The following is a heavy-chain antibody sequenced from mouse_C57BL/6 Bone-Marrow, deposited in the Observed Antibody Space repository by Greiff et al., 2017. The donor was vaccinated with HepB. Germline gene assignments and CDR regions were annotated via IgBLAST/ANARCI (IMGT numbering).Heavy chain of an antibody. J-gene: IGHJ2*01. CDR3: ASRGGQLRLPFDY. CDR1: GYTFTSYW. D-gene: IGHD3-2*02. Sequence: VQLQQPGAELVKPGASVKMSCKASGYTFTSYWITWVKQRPGQGLEWIGDIYPGSGSTNYNEKFKSKATLTVDTSSSTAYMQLSSLTSEDSAVYYCASRGGQLRLPFDYWGQGTTLTVSS. V-gene: IGHV1-55*01. CDR2: IYPGSGST.